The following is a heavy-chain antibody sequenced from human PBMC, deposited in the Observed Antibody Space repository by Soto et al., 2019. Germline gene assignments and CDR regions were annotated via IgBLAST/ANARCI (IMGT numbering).Heavy chain of an antibody. V-gene: IGHV3-48*03. D-gene: IGHD5-18*01. CDR1: GFTFSTYE. CDR3: ARVGAYSFLESFYYFDS. CDR2: ISSSGPTT. J-gene: IGHJ4*02. Sequence: EVQLVESGGGLVQPGGSLRLSCAASGFTFSTYEMSWVRQAPGKGLEWVSFISSSGPTTYYADSVKGRFTISRDSAKNSLYLQMNSLRADATAVYYCARVGAYSFLESFYYFDSRVQGTLVTVTS.